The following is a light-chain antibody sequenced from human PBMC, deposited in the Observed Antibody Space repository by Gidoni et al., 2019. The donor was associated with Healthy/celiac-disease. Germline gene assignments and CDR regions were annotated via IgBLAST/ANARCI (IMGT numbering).Light chain of an antibody. J-gene: IGKJ1*01. CDR3: QQSYSTPVT. V-gene: IGKV1-39*01. CDR1: QSISSY. Sequence: DTQMTQSPSSLSASVGDIVTITCRSSQSISSYLNWYQQKPEKAPKLLIYAASSLQSGVPPRFSGSGSGTDFTLTISSLQPADFATYYCQQSYSTPVTFGQGTKVEIK. CDR2: AAS.